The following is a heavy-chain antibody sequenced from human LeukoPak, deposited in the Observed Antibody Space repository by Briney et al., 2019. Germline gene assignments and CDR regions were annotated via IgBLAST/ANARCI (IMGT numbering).Heavy chain of an antibody. CDR3: AKVSEQYCSVGSCYPDY. V-gene: IGHV3-23*01. CDR1: GFTFSSYA. D-gene: IGHD2-15*01. Sequence: GGSLRLSCAASGFTFSSYAMSWVRQAPGKGLEWVSVISGSGGSTYYADSVKGRFTISRDNSKNTLSLQMNSLRAEDTAIYYCAKVSEQYCSVGSCYPDYWGQGTLVTVSS. CDR2: ISGSGGST. J-gene: IGHJ4*02.